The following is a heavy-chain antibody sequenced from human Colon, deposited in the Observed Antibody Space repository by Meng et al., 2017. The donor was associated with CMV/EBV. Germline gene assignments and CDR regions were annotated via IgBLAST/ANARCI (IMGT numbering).Heavy chain of an antibody. CDR3: ARAHLGFRFGELSH. CDR2: IFYTGDT. CDR1: GGSISITSYY. D-gene: IGHD3-10*01. V-gene: IGHV4-39*07. J-gene: IGHJ4*02. Sequence: SETLSLTCTVSGGSISITSYYWAWIRQSPGEGLDWIGSIFYTGDTQYNPSLKSRVSLSVDTSKHQFSPHVTSVTAADTAIYYCARAHLGFRFGELSHWGQGMLVTVSS.